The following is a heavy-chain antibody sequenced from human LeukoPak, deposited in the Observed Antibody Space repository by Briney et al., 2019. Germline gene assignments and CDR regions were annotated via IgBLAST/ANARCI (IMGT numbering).Heavy chain of an antibody. CDR3: AREPSDYYDSSGYQTYFDY. V-gene: IGHV3-20*04. D-gene: IGHD3-22*01. Sequence: GGSLRLSCAASGFTFDDYGMSWVRQAPGKGLEWVSGINWNGGSTGYADSVKGRFTISRDNAKNSLYLQMNSLRAEDTALYYCAREPSDYYDSSGYQTYFDYWGQGTLVTVSS. J-gene: IGHJ4*02. CDR1: GFTFDDYG. CDR2: INWNGGST.